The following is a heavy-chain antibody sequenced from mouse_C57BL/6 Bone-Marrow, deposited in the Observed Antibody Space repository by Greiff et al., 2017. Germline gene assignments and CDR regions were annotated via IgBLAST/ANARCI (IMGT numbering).Heavy chain of an antibody. CDR1: GYTFTDHT. D-gene: IGHD2-4*01. J-gene: IGHJ2*01. V-gene: IGHV1-78*01. CDR2: IYPRDGSI. Sequence: LEESDAELVKPGASVKISCKVSGYTFTDHTIHWMKQRPEQGLEWIGYIYPRDGSIKYNEKFKGKATLTADKSSSTAYMQLNSLTSEDSAVYFCARNIDYDGGYFDYWGQGTTLTVSS. CDR3: ARNIDYDGGYFDY.